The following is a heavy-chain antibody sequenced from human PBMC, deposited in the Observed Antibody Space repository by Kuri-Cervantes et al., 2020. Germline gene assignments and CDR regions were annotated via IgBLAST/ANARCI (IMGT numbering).Heavy chain of an antibody. Sequence: GESLKISCAASGFTFSSYGMHWVRQAPGKGLEWVAVISYDGSNKYYADSVKGRFTISRDNSKNTLYLQMNSLRAEDTAVYYCAKPYCSSTSCPVGYYYGMDVWGQGTTVTVSS. CDR3: AKPYCSSTSCPVGYYYGMDV. CDR2: ISYDGSNK. D-gene: IGHD2-2*01. J-gene: IGHJ6*02. CDR1: GFTFSSYG. V-gene: IGHV3-30*18.